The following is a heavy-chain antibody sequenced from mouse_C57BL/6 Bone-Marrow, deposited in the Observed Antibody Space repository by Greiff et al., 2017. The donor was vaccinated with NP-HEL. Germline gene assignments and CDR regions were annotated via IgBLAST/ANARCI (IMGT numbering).Heavy chain of an antibody. J-gene: IGHJ3*01. Sequence: VQLQQPGAELVKPGASVKLSCKASGYTFTTYWMQWVKQRPGQGLEWIGEIDPSDSYTNYNQKVKGKATLTVDTSSSTANMQLSSLTSEDSAVYYGARKAYYGRSYEFAYWGQGTLVTVSA. V-gene: IGHV1-50*01. CDR2: IDPSDSYT. CDR1: GYTFTTYW. D-gene: IGHD1-1*01. CDR3: ARKAYYGRSYEFAY.